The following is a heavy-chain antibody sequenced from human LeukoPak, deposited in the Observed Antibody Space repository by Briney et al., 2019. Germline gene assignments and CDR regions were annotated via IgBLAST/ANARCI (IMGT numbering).Heavy chain of an antibody. CDR1: GGSINTYY. CDR3: ARQPANTAAFDI. Sequence: PSETLSLTCTVSGGSINTYYWSWIRQPPGKGLEWIAYARDNGENNYSPSLKSRVAISVDTANNQISLRLNFVTAADTAIYYCARQPANTAAFDIWGLGTMVAVSS. V-gene: IGHV4-59*08. CDR2: ARDNGEN. J-gene: IGHJ3*02. D-gene: IGHD5-18*01.